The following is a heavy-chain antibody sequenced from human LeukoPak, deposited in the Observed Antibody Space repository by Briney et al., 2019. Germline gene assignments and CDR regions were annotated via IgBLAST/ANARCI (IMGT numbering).Heavy chain of an antibody. J-gene: IGHJ4*02. CDR3: ARGSGAYCPLHVFDY. Sequence: SEALSVTCSVSGGSFSSYYWSWVRQPAGKGLEWIGRIYTSGNTNYNPFFKSRVTMSLDTSQREVSQALNSKTGADTAVYFCARGSGAYCPLHVFDYWGQGILVTVSS. V-gene: IGHV4-4*07. D-gene: IGHD7-27*01. CDR2: IYTSGNT. CDR1: GGSFSSYY.